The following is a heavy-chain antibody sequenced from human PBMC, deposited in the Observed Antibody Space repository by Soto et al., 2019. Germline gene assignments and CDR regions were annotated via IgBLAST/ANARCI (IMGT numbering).Heavy chain of an antibody. CDR1: GYTFTSYY. CDR2: INPSGGST. CDR3: ARDTTPVYYDSSGYLDY. D-gene: IGHD3-22*01. Sequence: QVQLVQSGAEVKKPGASVKVSCKASGYTFTSYYMHWVRQAPGQGLEWMGIINPSGGSTSYAQKFQGRVTMTRDTSTSTVYMELSSLRSEDTAVYYCARDTTPVYYDSSGYLDYWGQGTLVTVSS. J-gene: IGHJ4*02. V-gene: IGHV1-46*01.